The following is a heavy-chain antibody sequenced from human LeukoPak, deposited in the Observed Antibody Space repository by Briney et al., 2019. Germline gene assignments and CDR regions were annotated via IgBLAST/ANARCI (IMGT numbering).Heavy chain of an antibody. CDR3: ARASSGSHGDY. V-gene: IGHV3-30*02. J-gene: IGHJ4*02. CDR2: MRYDGSYE. CDR1: GFTFSAYG. D-gene: IGHD1-26*01. Sequence: GGSLRLSCVASGFTFSAYGMHWFRQAPGKGLGWVAFMRYDGSYEYYAESVKGRFSISRDNAKNTLYLQMNSQRVEDTAVYYCARASSGSHGDYWGQGTLVTVSS.